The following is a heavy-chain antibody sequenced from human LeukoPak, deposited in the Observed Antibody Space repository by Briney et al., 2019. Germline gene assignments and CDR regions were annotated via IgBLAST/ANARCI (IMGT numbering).Heavy chain of an antibody. Sequence: PGGSLRLSCAASGITFSRYWMHWVRQAPGKGLVWVSRINSEGSITGYADSVKGRFTISRDNAKNTLYLQMNSLGAEDTAVYYCARDGGGEGTLDYWGQGTLVTVSS. CDR2: INSEGSIT. J-gene: IGHJ4*02. V-gene: IGHV3-74*01. D-gene: IGHD4-23*01. CDR3: ARDGGGEGTLDY. CDR1: GITFSRYW.